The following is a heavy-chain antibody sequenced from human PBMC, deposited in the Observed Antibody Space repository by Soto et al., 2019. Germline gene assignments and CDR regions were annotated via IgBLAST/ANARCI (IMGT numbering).Heavy chain of an antibody. CDR1: GGSISSSPHH. Sequence: PSETLSLTCTVSGGSISSSPHHWAWIRQPPGKGLEWIASIYYTGTAYYRPSLKSRVTISVDTSENHFSLKLSSVTAADTAVYYCARDAPEGFGESHGLDYWGQGTLVTVSS. J-gene: IGHJ4*02. CDR3: ARDAPEGFGESHGLDY. D-gene: IGHD3-10*01. CDR2: IYYTGTA. V-gene: IGHV4-39*02.